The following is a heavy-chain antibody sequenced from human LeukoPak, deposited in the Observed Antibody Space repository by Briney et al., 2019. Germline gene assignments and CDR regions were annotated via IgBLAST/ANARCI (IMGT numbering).Heavy chain of an antibody. CDR2: IRYDGSNK. CDR1: GFTFSSYG. D-gene: IGHD3-3*01. CDR3: AKVDDFWSLFDY. V-gene: IGHV3-30*02. Sequence: GGSLRLSCAASGFTFSSYGMHWVRQAPDKGLEWVAFIRYDGSNKYYADSVKGRFTISRDNSKNTLYLQMNSLRAEDTAVYYCAKVDDFWSLFDYWGQGTLVTVSS. J-gene: IGHJ4*02.